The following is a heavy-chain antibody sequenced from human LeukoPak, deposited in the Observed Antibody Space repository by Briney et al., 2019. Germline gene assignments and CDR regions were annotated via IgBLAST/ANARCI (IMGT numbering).Heavy chain of an antibody. CDR2: IRSKAYGGTT. D-gene: IGHD1-26*01. J-gene: IGHJ4*02. CDR1: GFTFGDYA. Sequence: GGSLRLSCTASGFTFGDYAMSWVRQAPGKGLEWVGFIRSKAYGGTTEYAASVKGRFTISRDDSKSIAYLQMNSLKTEDTAVYYRTKTFSGSYDFFDYWGQGTLVTVSS. V-gene: IGHV3-49*04. CDR3: TKTFSGSYDFFDY.